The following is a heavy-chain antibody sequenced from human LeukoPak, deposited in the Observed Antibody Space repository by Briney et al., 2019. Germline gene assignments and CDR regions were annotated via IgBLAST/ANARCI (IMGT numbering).Heavy chain of an antibody. Sequence: ASVNVSCKTSGYTFSGYYVHWVRPAPGQGREWMGWINANSGGTEYAQKFRDRVTMTRDTSINTAYMQLSRLTSDDTALYYCVWADWKGRKPMDVWGQGTTVTVSS. CDR2: INANSGGT. V-gene: IGHV1-2*02. CDR1: GYTFSGYY. D-gene: IGHD1-1*01. CDR3: VWADWKGRKPMDV. J-gene: IGHJ6*02.